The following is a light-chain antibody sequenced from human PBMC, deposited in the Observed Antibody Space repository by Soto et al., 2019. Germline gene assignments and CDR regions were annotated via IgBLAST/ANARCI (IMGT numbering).Light chain of an antibody. CDR2: AAS. CDR1: QSISTY. CDR3: QQSYGTPFT. V-gene: IGKV1-39*01. Sequence: DIQMTQSPSSLSASVGDRVTITCRASQSISTYLNWYQQKPGQAPKLLIYAASRLERGVPSRFSGSGSVTGFALTVSSLQPEDFATYYCQQSYGTPFTFGPGTKVETK. J-gene: IGKJ3*01.